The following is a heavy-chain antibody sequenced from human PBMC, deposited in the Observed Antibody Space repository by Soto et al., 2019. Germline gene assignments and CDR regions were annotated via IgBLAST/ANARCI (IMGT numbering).Heavy chain of an antibody. CDR2: ISGSGGST. CDR1: GFTFSSNA. D-gene: IGHD3-10*01. V-gene: IGHV3-23*01. J-gene: IGHJ6*02. CDR3: AKNLMGLGSYYTRLLGATYG. Sequence: PGGSLRLSCAASGFTFSSNAMSWVRQAPGKGLEWVSAISGSGGSTYYADSVKGRFTISRDNSKNTLYLQMNSLRAEDTAVYYCAKNLMGLGSYYTRLLGATYGRGQRTTVTV.